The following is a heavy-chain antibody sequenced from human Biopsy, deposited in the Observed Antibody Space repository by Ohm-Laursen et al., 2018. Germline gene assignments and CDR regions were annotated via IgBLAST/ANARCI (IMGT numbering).Heavy chain of an antibody. V-gene: IGHV4-59*11. CDR1: GGSFTGHH. CDR3: ARGSNDFGGLYFPR. Sequence: SETLSLTCTVSGGSFTGHHWSWIRQPPGKGLEWIGHISYTGYTSYNASLKSRVTISVDTSRNHFSLRLSSLTAADTAVYYCARGSNDFGGLYFPRWGQGTLVTVSS. D-gene: IGHD4-23*01. CDR2: ISYTGYT. J-gene: IGHJ4*02.